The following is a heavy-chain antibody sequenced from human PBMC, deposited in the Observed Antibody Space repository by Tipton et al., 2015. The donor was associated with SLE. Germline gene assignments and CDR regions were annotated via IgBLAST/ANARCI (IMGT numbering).Heavy chain of an antibody. Sequence: SLRLSCTASGFTFGDYAMSWLRQAPGKGLEWVGFIRSQAYDGTTEYAASVKGRFTISTDDSKSIAYLQMNSLKPEDTAVYFCARSRSDLLKYYFMDVWGRGTTVTVSS. CDR3: ARSRSDLLKYYFMDV. V-gene: IGHV3-49*03. CDR1: GFTFGDYA. J-gene: IGHJ6*03. D-gene: IGHD3-3*01. CDR2: IRSQAYDGTT.